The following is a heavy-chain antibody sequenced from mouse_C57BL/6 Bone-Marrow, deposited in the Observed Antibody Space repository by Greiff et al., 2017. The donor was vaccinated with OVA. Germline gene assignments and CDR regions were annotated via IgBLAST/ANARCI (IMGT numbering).Heavy chain of an antibody. Sequence: VQLVESGAELVRPGASVTLSCKASGDTFTDYEMHWVKQTPVHGLEWIGAIDPETGGTAYNQKFKGKAILTADKSSSTAYMELRSLTSEDSAVYYCTRRYGYPYYAMDYWGQGTSVTVSS. CDR1: GDTFTDYE. V-gene: IGHV1-15*01. CDR2: IDPETGGT. D-gene: IGHD2-2*01. J-gene: IGHJ4*01. CDR3: TRRYGYPYYAMDY.